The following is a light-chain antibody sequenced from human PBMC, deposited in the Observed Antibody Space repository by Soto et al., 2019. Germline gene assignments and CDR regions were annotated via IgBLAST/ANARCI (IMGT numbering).Light chain of an antibody. CDR1: NSDIGGYNY. CDR3: SSYTRSGSLL. J-gene: IGLJ1*01. CDR2: EVN. Sequence: QSALTQPASVSGSPGQSITISCTGTNSDIGGYNYVSWYQQNPGKAPKLMIYEVNNRPSGVSNRFSGSKSGNTASLTISGLQADDEADYFCSSYTRSGSLLFGIGTKVTVL. V-gene: IGLV2-14*01.